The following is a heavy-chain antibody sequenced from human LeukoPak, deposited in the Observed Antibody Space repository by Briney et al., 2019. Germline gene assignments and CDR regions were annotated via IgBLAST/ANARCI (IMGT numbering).Heavy chain of an antibody. V-gene: IGHV3-23*01. J-gene: IGHJ4*02. CDR2: IGGSGGST. Sequence: GGSLRLSCAASGFTFSSYAMTWVRQAPGKGLEWVSAIGGSGGSTYYADSVKGRFTISRDNSKNTLYLQMNSLRAEDTAVYYCAKATGVVAATRVDYWGQGTLVTVSS. CDR1: GFTFSSYA. CDR3: AKATGVVAATRVDY. D-gene: IGHD2-15*01.